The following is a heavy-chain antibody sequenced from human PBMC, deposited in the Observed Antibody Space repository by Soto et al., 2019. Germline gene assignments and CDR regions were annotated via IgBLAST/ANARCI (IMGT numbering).Heavy chain of an antibody. Sequence: GGSLRLSCAASGFTFDDYAMHWVRQAPGKGLEWVSLISWDGGSTYYADSVKGRFTISRDNSKNSLYLQMNSLRAEDTALYYCAKDTLPRGSSSYGFDYWVQGTLVTVSS. V-gene: IGHV3-43D*03. J-gene: IGHJ4*02. D-gene: IGHD6-6*01. CDR3: AKDTLPRGSSSYGFDY. CDR1: GFTFDDYA. CDR2: ISWDGGST.